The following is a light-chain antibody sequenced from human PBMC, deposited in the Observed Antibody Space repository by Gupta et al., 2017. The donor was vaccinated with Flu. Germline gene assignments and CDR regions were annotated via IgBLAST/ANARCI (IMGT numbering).Light chain of an antibody. CDR1: SSNVGATYH. Sequence: VTNSCTEASSNVGATYHVHWYQQFPGSAPKVLISGSNTRPSGVPDRFSVSKSGSSASLAINGLQAEDEADYFCQSYDDRLRGWVFGGGTKLTVL. CDR2: GSN. CDR3: QSYDDRLRGWV. V-gene: IGLV1-40*01. J-gene: IGLJ3*02.